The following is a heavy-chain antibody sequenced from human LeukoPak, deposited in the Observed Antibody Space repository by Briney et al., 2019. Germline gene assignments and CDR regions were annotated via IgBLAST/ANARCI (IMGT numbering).Heavy chain of an antibody. J-gene: IGHJ4*02. V-gene: IGHV3-30*02. CDR1: GFTFSSYG. CDR3: AKDRSSWNFDY. Sequence: GGSLRLSCAASGFTFSSYGMHWVRQAPGKGLEWVSFIRYDGSNKYYADSVKGRFTISRDNSKNTLYLQMNSLGAEDTAVYYCAKDRSSWNFDYWGQGTLVTVSS. CDR2: IRYDGSNK. D-gene: IGHD6-13*01.